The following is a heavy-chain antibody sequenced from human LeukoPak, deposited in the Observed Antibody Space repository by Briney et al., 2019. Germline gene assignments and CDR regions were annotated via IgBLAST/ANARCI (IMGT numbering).Heavy chain of an antibody. CDR3: ARGGRYYYDSSGYFRYFDY. CDR1: AATLSSYT. D-gene: IGHD3-22*01. J-gene: IGHJ4*02. V-gene: IGHV1-69*02. CDR2: IIPILAIA. Sequence: SVTLSCNPSAATLSSYTISWVRQLPGHVLEWIGRIIPILAIANYGQKFQGRGTITADKSTSTAYVELSSLRSEDTAVYYCARGGRYYYDSSGYFRYFDYWGQGTLVTVSS.